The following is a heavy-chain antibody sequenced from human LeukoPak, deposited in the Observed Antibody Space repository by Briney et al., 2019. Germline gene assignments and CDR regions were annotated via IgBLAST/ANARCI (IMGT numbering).Heavy chain of an antibody. J-gene: IGHJ3*02. V-gene: IGHV3-7*05. CDR1: GFTFSSYW. CDR2: IKQDGSEK. CDR3: ARALPNHVITMIVVPVAFDI. Sequence: PGGSLRLSCAASGFTFSSYWMSWVRQAPGKGLEWVANIKQDGSEKYYVDSVKGRFTISRDNAKNSLYLQMNSLRAEDTAVYYCARALPNHVITMIVVPVAFDIWGQGTMVTVSS. D-gene: IGHD3-22*01.